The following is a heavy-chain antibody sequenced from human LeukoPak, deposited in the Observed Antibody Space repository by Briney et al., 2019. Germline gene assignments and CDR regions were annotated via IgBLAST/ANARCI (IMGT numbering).Heavy chain of an antibody. CDR2: IKQDGSEK. V-gene: IGHV3-7*03. Sequence: GSLRLSCAASGFTFSSYWMSWVRQAPGKGLEWVANIKQDGSEKYYVDSVRGRFTISRDNAKNSLYLQMSSLRAEDTAVYYCARELLSYYGSGSLNYWGQGTLVTVSS. J-gene: IGHJ4*02. CDR3: ARELLSYYGSGSLNY. D-gene: IGHD3-10*01. CDR1: GFTFSSYW.